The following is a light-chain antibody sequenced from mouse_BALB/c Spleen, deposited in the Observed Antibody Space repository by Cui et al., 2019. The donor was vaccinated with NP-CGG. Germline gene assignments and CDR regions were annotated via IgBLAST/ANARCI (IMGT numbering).Light chain of an antibody. CDR3: ALWYSNHWV. CDR2: GTN. Sequence: SVVTHESALTTSPGETVTLPCRPSTGAVTTSNYANWVQEKPDHLFTGLIGGTNNRAPGVPARFSGSLIGDKAALTSTGAQTEDEAIYFCALWYSNHWVFGGGTKLTVL. CDR1: TGAVTTSNY. V-gene: IGLV1*01. J-gene: IGLJ1*01.